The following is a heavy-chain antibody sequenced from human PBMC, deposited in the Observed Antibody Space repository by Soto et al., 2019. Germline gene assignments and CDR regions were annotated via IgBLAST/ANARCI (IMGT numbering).Heavy chain of an antibody. Sequence: PGGSLRLSCAASGFTFSSYGMHWVRQAPGKGLEWVAVISYDGSNKYYADSVKGRFTISRDNSKNTLYLQMNSLRAEDTAVYYCAKDLRPLDGDLYFDYWGQGTLVTVSS. CDR1: GFTFSSYG. V-gene: IGHV3-30*18. D-gene: IGHD4-17*01. CDR2: ISYDGSNK. J-gene: IGHJ4*02. CDR3: AKDLRPLDGDLYFDY.